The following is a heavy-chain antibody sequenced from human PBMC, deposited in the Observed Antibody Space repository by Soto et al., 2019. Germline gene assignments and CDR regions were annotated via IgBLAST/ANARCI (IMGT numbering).Heavy chain of an antibody. D-gene: IGHD3-10*01. V-gene: IGHV4-39*01. Sequence: SXTLSLTCTVSGGTISSSSYYWCWIRQPPGKGLEWIGSIYYSGSTYYNPSLKSRVTISVDTSKNQFSLKLSSVTAADTAVYYCARRGSGSYSDYWGQGTLVTVSS. CDR2: IYYSGST. CDR1: GGTISSSSYY. CDR3: ARRGSGSYSDY. J-gene: IGHJ4*02.